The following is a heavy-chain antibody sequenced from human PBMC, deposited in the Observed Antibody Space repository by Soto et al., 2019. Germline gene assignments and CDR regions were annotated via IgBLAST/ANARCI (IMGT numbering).Heavy chain of an antibody. Sequence: ASVKVSCKASGYTFTSYDIYWVRQATGQGLEWMGWMNPNTGNSGYAQKFQGRATMTSDTSISTAHMELSSLRSEDTAVYYCARPAETNGWNGFGADKYYFDFWGQGTLVTVSS. CDR2: MNPNTGNS. D-gene: IGHD1-1*01. CDR1: GYTFTSYD. J-gene: IGHJ4*02. CDR3: ARPAETNGWNGFGADKYYFDF. V-gene: IGHV1-8*01.